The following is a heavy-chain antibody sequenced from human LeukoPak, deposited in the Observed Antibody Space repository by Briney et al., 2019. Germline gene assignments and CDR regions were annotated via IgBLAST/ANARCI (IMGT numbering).Heavy chain of an antibody. V-gene: IGHV1-18*01. CDR2: ISAYNGNT. Sequence: GASVKVSCKASGYTFTSYGISWVRQAPGQGLEWMGWISAYNGNTNYAQKLQGRVTMTTDTSTSTAYMELRSLRSDDTAVYYCARAYGNVVAATAFDIWGQGTMVTVSS. CDR3: ARAYGNVVAATAFDI. CDR1: GYTFTSYG. J-gene: IGHJ3*02. D-gene: IGHD2-15*01.